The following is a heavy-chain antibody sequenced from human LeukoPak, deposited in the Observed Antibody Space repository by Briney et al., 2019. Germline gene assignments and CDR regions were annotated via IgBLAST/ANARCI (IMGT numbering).Heavy chain of an antibody. V-gene: IGHV3-7*01. CDR1: GFSFSRDY. CDR2: IEPDGSQQ. CDR3: VTETWWRFDH. D-gene: IGHD2-15*01. Sequence: GGSLRLSCSASGFSFSRDYMSWVRQAPGKGLVCVAKIEPDGSQQYYVDSVRGRFTISRDNSKNSLYLHLNFLRAEDTAVYYCVTETWWRFDHWGQGSLVTVSS. J-gene: IGHJ4*02.